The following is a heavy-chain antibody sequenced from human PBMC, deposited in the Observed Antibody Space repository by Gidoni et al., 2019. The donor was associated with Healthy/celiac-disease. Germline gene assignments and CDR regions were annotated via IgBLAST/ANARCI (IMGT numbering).Heavy chain of an antibody. J-gene: IGHJ5*02. Sequence: EVQLLESGGGLVQPGGSLRLYCAASGFTFSSYAMSWVRQAPGKGLEWVSAISGSGGSTYYADSVKGRFTNSRDNSKNMLYLQMNSLRAEDTAVYYCAKDLVSPTHGWFDPWGQGTLVTVSS. D-gene: IGHD2-15*01. CDR1: GFTFSSYA. CDR2: ISGSGGST. CDR3: AKDLVSPTHGWFDP. V-gene: IGHV3-23*01.